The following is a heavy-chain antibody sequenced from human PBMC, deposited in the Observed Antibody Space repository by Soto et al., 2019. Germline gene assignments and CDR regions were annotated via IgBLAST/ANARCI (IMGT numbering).Heavy chain of an antibody. V-gene: IGHV1-2*04. CDR3: ASGDAFNSSPNYYYYYGMDV. CDR1: GYTFTGYY. CDR2: INPNSGGT. Sequence: ASVKVSCKASGYTFTGYYMHWVRQAPGQGLEWMGWINPNSGGTNYAQKFQGWVTMTRDTSISTAYMELSRLRSDDTAVYYCASGDAFNSSPNYYYYYGMDVWGQGTTVTVSS. J-gene: IGHJ6*02. D-gene: IGHD6-6*01.